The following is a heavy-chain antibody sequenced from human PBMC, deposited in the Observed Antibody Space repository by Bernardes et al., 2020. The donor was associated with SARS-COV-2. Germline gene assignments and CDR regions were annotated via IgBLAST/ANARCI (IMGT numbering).Heavy chain of an antibody. CDR2: ISYEERTA. CDR1: GFTCSHFA. D-gene: IGHD2-2*01. CDR3: ARETQDTTSSYFDY. J-gene: IGHJ4*02. V-gene: IGHV3-30*19. Sequence: GGSLRLSCAAPGFTCSHFAMHWVRQAPGKGLEWVASISYEERTAYNTDSVKGRFTISRDNSKNTIFLQMSNLRADDTAVYYCARETQDTTSSYFDYWGQGTLVTVSS.